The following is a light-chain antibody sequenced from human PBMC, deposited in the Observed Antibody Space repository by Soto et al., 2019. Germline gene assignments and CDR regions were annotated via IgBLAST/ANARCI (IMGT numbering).Light chain of an antibody. CDR2: GAS. CDR3: QQYGSSSIT. J-gene: IGKJ5*01. CDR1: QSVSSSY. V-gene: IGKV3-20*01. Sequence: EIVLTQSPGTPSLSPGERATLSCRASQSVSSSYLAWYQQKPGQAPRLLIYGASSRATGIPDRFSGSGSGTDFTLTISRLEPEDFAVHYCQQYGSSSITFGQGKRLEIK.